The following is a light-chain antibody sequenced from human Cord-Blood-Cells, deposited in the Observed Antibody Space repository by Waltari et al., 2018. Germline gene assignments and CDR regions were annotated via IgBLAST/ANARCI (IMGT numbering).Light chain of an antibody. CDR3: SSYTSSSSWV. CDR2: DVS. V-gene: IGLV2-14*03. CDR1: ISDVGGYNY. J-gene: IGLJ3*02. Sequence: QSALTQPASVSGSPGPSITISCTGTISDVGGYNYVSWYQQHPGKAPKLMIYDVSNRPSGVSNRFSGSKSGNTASLTISGLQAEDEADYYCSSYTSSSSWVFGGGTKLTVL.